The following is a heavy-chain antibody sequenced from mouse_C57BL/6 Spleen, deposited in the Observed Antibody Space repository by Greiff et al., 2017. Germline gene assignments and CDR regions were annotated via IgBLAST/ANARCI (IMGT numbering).Heavy chain of an antibody. CDR2: INPGSGGT. CDR1: GYAFTNYL. CDR3: AREEGMDY. J-gene: IGHJ4*01. V-gene: IGHV1-54*01. Sequence: VQLQQSGAELVRPGTSVKVSCKASGYAFTNYLIEWVKRRPGQGLEWIGVINPGSGGTNYNEKFKGKATLTADKSSSTAYMQLSSLTSEDSAVYFCAREEGMDYWGQGTSVTVSS.